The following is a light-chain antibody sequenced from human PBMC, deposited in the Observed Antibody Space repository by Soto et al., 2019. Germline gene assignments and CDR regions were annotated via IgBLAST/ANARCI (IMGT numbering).Light chain of an antibody. J-gene: IGLJ2*01. Sequence: QSALTQPASVSGSPGQSITISCTGSSSDVGGYNYVSWYQQHPGKAPKLLIYEVRNRPSGVSNRFSGSKSGNTASLTISGLQAEDEADYYCSSYTSSSTPVVFGGRTKLTVL. CDR2: EVR. CDR1: SSDVGGYNY. CDR3: SSYTSSSTPVV. V-gene: IGLV2-14*01.